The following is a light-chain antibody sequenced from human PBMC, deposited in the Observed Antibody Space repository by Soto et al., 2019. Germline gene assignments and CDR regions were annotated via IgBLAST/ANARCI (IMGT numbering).Light chain of an antibody. J-gene: IGLJ2*01. V-gene: IGLV1-40*01. CDR3: QSFDSSLSGVV. Sequence: QSVLTQPPSVSGAPGQRVTISCTGSSPNIGAGYEVHWYQQLPGTAPTLLIHGNINRPSGVPDRFSGSKSDTSASLAITGLQAEDEADYYCQSFDSSLSGVVFGGGTKLTVL. CDR1: SPNIGAGYE. CDR2: GNI.